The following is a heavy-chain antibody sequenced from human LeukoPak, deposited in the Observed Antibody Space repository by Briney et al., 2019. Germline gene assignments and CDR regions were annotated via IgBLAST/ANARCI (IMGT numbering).Heavy chain of an antibody. D-gene: IGHD5-12*01. Sequence: PSETLSLTCAVYGGSFSGYYWSWIRQPPGKGLEWIGEINHSGSTNYNPSLKSRVTISVDTSENQFSLKLSSVTAADTAVYYCAIGYSGYHEWGQGTLVTVSS. CDR1: GGSFSGYY. CDR2: INHSGST. J-gene: IGHJ4*02. CDR3: AIGYSGYHE. V-gene: IGHV4-34*01.